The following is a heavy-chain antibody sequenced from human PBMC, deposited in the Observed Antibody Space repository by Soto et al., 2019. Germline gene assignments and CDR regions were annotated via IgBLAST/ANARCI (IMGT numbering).Heavy chain of an antibody. CDR2: IIPIFGTA. D-gene: IGHD3-9*01. CDR3: ARDPLPEHYDILTGSPTPLDY. Sequence: ASVKVSCKASGGTFSSYAISWVRQAPGQGLEWMGGIIPIFGTANYAQKFQGRVTITADESTSTAYMELSSLRSKDTAVYYCARDPLPEHYDILTGSPTPLDYWGQGTLVTVSS. CDR1: GGTFSSYA. V-gene: IGHV1-69*13. J-gene: IGHJ4*02.